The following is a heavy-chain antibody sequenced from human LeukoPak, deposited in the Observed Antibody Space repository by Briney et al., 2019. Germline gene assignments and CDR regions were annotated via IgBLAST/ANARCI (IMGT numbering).Heavy chain of an antibody. CDR3: ARDVDTAMVHDAFDI. D-gene: IGHD5-18*01. J-gene: IGHJ3*02. CDR1: GGTFSSYA. V-gene: IGHV1-69*04. CDR2: IIPILGIA. Sequence: SVKVSCKASGGTFSSYAISWVRQALGQGLEWMGRIIPILGIANYAQKFQGRVTITADKSTSTAYMELSSLRSEDTAVYYCARDVDTAMVHDAFDIWGQGTMVTVSS.